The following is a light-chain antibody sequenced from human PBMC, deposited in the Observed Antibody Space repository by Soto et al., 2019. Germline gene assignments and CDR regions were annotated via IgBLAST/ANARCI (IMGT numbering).Light chain of an antibody. V-gene: IGLV2-14*03. Sequence: QSVLTQPASVSGSPGQSITISCTGTSSDVGGYDYVSWYQQHPGKAPKLMNYDVSKRPSGVSNRFSGSKSGNTASLTISGLQAEDEADYYCSSYTSSSTLYVFGTGTKLTVL. CDR1: SSDVGGYDY. CDR3: SSYTSSSTLYV. CDR2: DVS. J-gene: IGLJ1*01.